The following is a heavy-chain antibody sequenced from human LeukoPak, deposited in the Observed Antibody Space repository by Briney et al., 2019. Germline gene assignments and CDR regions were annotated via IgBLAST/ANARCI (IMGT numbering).Heavy chain of an antibody. Sequence: HPGGSLRLSCAASGFTFSSYWMSWVRQAPGKGLEWVANIKQDGSEKYYVDSVKGRFTISRDNAKNSLYLQMNSLRAEDTAVYYCARETSGYDILTGYQYYFDYWGQGTLVTVSS. CDR3: ARETSGYDILTGYQYYFDY. CDR1: GFTFSSYW. D-gene: IGHD3-9*01. V-gene: IGHV3-7*01. CDR2: IKQDGSEK. J-gene: IGHJ4*02.